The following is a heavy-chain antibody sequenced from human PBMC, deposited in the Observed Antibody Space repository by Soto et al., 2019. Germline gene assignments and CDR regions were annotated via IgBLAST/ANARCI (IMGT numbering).Heavy chain of an antibody. CDR1: GFTFSSYA. CDR2: ISYDGSNK. V-gene: IGHV3-30-3*01. Sequence: QVQLVESGGGVVQPGRSLRLSCAASGFTFSSYAMHWVRQAPGKGLEWVAVISYDGSNKYYADSVKGRFTISRDNSKNTLYVQMNSLRAEDTAVYYCARGGSGWYKDGMDVWGQGTRVTVSS. D-gene: IGHD6-19*01. J-gene: IGHJ6*02. CDR3: ARGGSGWYKDGMDV.